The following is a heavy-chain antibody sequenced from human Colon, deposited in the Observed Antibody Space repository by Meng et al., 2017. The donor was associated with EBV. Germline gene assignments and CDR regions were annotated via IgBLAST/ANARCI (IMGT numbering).Heavy chain of an antibody. CDR3: ASFDHIPRRNYFDY. CDR2: IHHSGSA. D-gene: IGHD2-21*01. V-gene: IGHV4-30-4*01. CDR1: GDSMSSGNYY. J-gene: IGHJ4*02. Sequence: VQLQGSGPGLGEPSQTLSLTCTVSGDSMSSGNYYWSWIRQPPGKGLEWIGYIHHSGSAYYNPSLKSRVSISVDTSKNQFSLNLNSMTAADTAVYYCASFDHIPRRNYFDYWGQGTLVTVSS.